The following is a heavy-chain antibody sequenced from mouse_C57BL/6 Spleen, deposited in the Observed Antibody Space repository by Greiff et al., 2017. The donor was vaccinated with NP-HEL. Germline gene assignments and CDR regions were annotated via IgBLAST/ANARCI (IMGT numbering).Heavy chain of an antibody. D-gene: IGHD1-1*01. CDR2: ISSSSSTI. CDR1: GFTFSDYG. CDR3: AKAYYGSSLWYFDV. V-gene: IGHV5-17*01. J-gene: IGHJ1*03. Sequence: EVKVEESGGGLVKPGGSLKLSCAASGFTFSDYGMHWVRQAPEKGLEWVAYISSSSSTIYYADTVKGRFTISRDNAKNTLFLQMTSLGSEDTAMYYCAKAYYGSSLWYFDVWGTGTTVTVAS.